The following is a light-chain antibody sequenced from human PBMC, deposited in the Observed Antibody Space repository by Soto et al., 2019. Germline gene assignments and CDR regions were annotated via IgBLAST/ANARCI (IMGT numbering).Light chain of an antibody. CDR2: ATS. Sequence: EIVLTQSPGTLSLSPGERATLSCRASQSVNSGSLAWYQQKPGQAPRLLIYATSTRAAGIPDRFSGSGSGTGFTLTISRLEPEDFAVYSCQQYLASPPWTFGQGTKVE. J-gene: IGKJ1*01. V-gene: IGKV3-20*01. CDR3: QQYLASPPWT. CDR1: QSVNSGS.